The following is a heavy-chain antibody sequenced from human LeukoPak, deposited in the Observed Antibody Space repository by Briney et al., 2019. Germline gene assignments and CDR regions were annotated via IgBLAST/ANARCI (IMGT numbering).Heavy chain of an antibody. CDR3: ANYAGY. Sequence: GGSLRLSCAASGFTFSSYNMNWVRQAPGKGLEWVSSISSSSIFIFYADSVKGRFTISRDNAKNSLYLHMNSLRAEDTAVYYCANYAGYWGQGTLVTVSS. V-gene: IGHV3-21*01. D-gene: IGHD3-16*01. J-gene: IGHJ4*02. CDR2: ISSSSIFI. CDR1: GFTFSSYN.